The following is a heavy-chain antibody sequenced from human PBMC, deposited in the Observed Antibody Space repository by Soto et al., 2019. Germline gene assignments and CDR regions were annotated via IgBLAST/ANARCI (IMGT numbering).Heavy chain of an antibody. V-gene: IGHV3-48*01. J-gene: IGHJ4*02. CDR3: ARRRATMAIDY. CDR2: ISSSSSTI. CDR1: GFTFSRYS. D-gene: IGHD3-10*01. Sequence: PGGSLRLSCAASGFTFSRYSMNWVRQAPGKGLEWVSYISSSSSTIYYADSVKGRFTISRDNAKNSLYLQMNSLRAEDTAVYYCARRRATMAIDYWGQGTLVTVSS.